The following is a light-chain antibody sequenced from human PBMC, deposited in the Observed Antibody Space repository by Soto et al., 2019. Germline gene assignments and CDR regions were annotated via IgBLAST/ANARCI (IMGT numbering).Light chain of an antibody. CDR2: STN. CDR1: SSNIGRDN. J-gene: IGLJ3*02. CDR3: ATWDGSLNGWV. Sequence: QSVVTQPPSASGTPGQRVTISCSGSSSNIGRDNVNWYQQLPGTAPKPLIYSTNPRPSGVPDRFSVSKSGTSASLAISGLQSEDEADYYCATWDGSLNGWVFGGGTKLTVL. V-gene: IGLV1-44*01.